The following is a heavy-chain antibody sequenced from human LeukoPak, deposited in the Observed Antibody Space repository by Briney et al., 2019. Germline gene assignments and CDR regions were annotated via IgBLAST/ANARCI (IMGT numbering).Heavy chain of an antibody. D-gene: IGHD3-10*01. CDR1: GGTFSSYA. CDR3: AREGDLPV. CDR2: IIPILGIA. Sequence: SVKVSCKASGGTFSSYAISWVRQTPGQGLEWMGRIIPILGIANYAQKFQGRVTITADKATSTAYMELSSLRSEDTAVYYCAREGDLPVWGQGTLVTVSS. V-gene: IGHV1-69*04. J-gene: IGHJ4*02.